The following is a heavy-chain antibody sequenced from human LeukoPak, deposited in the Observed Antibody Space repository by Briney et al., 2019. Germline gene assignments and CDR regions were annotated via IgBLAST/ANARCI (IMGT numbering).Heavy chain of an antibody. CDR2: IYYSGST. V-gene: IGHV4-59*01. J-gene: IGHJ3*02. CDR3: ARARAAMGDAVDI. D-gene: IGHD5-18*01. Sequence: SETLSLTCTVSGGSISGFHWSWIRQAPGKGLEWIGYIYYSGSTNYNPSLKSRVTISGDTSKKQSSLKLSSMTAADTAVYYCARARAAMGDAVDIWGQGTMVTVSS. CDR1: GGSISGFH.